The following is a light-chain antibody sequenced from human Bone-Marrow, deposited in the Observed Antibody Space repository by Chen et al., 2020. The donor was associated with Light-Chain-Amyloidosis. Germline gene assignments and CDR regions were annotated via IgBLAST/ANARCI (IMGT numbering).Light chain of an antibody. Sequence: SSVLTPPSSVSVAPVQPATIACGGNNIGSTSVHGYQQTPGQAPLLVVYDDSDRPSGIPERLSGSNSGNKATLTISRVEAGDEDDYYCQVWDRSSDRPVFGGGTKLTVL. CDR1: NIGSTS. CDR2: DDS. V-gene: IGLV3-21*02. CDR3: QVWDRSSDRPV. J-gene: IGLJ3*02.